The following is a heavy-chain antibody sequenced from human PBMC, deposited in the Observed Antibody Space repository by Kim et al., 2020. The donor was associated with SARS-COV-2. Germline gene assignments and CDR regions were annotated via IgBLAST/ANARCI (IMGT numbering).Heavy chain of an antibody. CDR3: ARNTSGYDGYFDY. V-gene: IGHV7-4-1*02. CDR2: INTNTGNP. D-gene: IGHD5-12*01. J-gene: IGHJ4*02. CDR1: GYTFTNYV. Sequence: ASVKVSCTASGYTFTNYVINWVRQAPGQGLEWMGWINTNTGNPTYAQGSTGRFVFSLNTSVNTAYLQISSLKAEDTAVYYCARNTSGYDGYFDYWGPG.